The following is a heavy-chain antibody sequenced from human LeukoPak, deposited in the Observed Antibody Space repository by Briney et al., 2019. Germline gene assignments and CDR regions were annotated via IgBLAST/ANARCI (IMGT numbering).Heavy chain of an antibody. Sequence: ASVKVSCKASGYTFTSNYIHWVRQAPGQGLEWMGWINPNSGGTNYAQKFQGRVTMTRDTSINTAYMELSRLRSDDTALYYCARVLNYYDSSGYYCYYFDYWGQGTLVTVSS. CDR2: INPNSGGT. J-gene: IGHJ4*02. V-gene: IGHV1-2*02. D-gene: IGHD3-22*01. CDR1: GYTFTSNY. CDR3: ARVLNYYDSSGYYCYYFDY.